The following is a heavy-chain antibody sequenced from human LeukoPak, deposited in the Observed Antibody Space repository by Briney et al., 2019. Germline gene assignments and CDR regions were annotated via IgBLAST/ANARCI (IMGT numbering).Heavy chain of an antibody. Sequence: GGSLRLSCAASGFTFSSYAMSWVRQAPGKGLEWVSATSGSGGSTYYADSVKGRFTISRDNSKNTLYLQMNSLRAEDTAVYYCAKADRYYGSGSYYSNFDYWGQGTLVTVSS. D-gene: IGHD3-10*01. J-gene: IGHJ4*02. CDR2: TSGSGGST. V-gene: IGHV3-23*01. CDR3: AKADRYYGSGSYYSNFDY. CDR1: GFTFSSYA.